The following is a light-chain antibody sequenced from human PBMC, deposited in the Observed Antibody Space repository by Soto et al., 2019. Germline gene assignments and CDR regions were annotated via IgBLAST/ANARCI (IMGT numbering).Light chain of an antibody. Sequence: DIQMTQSPSSLSASVGDRVTITCRASQSISNYLNWFQQRPGKAPKLLISIASTSQSGVPSRFSGSGSGTDFPLTITNLQPEDFATYYCQQSYTTPRTFGQGTKVEIK. CDR3: QQSYTTPRT. CDR2: IAS. CDR1: QSISNY. V-gene: IGKV1-39*01. J-gene: IGKJ1*01.